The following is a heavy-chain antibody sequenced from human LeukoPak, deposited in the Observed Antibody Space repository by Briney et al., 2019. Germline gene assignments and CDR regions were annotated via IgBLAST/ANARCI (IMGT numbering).Heavy chain of an antibody. Sequence: GGSLRLSCTGSGFSFSDYSMNWVRQAPGKGLEWLTDIWYDGSNKYYTDSVKGRFTISRDNSKNTLYLQMSSLRAEDTAVYYCARDSNSYGSGATIDYWGQGTLVTVSS. D-gene: IGHD3-10*01. V-gene: IGHV3-33*08. CDR2: IWYDGSNK. J-gene: IGHJ4*02. CDR1: GFSFSDYS. CDR3: ARDSNSYGSGATIDY.